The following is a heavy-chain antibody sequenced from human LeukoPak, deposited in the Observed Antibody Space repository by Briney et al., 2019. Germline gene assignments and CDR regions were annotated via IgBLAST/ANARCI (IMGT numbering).Heavy chain of an antibody. D-gene: IGHD1-26*01. CDR2: ISYDGSNQ. J-gene: IGHJ4*02. CDR1: GGSFSSYD. Sequence: LSLTCTASGGSFSSYDRNWIRQPPGKGLEWMGLISYDGSNQSYADSVKGRLTISRDDSKNTLFLQMNRLSAEDTAVYYCARAIVGATADFDYWGQGPLVTVSS. CDR3: ARAIVGATADFDY. V-gene: IGHV3-30*04.